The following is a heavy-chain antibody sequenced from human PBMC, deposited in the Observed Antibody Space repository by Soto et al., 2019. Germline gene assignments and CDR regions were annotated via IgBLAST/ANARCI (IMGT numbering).Heavy chain of an antibody. Sequence: TVSGGTTRRGCYYLCWILQHQGKGLEWIGYTYYSGSTYYNPSLKSRVTISVDTSKNQFSLKLSSVTAADTAVYYCAILIGMQWPPGYYYYGMDVLGQATTVT. D-gene: IGHD6-19*01. CDR1: GGTTRRGCYY. V-gene: IGHV4-31*02. J-gene: IGHJ6*02. CDR3: AILIGMQWPPGYYYYGMDV. CDR2: TYYSGST.